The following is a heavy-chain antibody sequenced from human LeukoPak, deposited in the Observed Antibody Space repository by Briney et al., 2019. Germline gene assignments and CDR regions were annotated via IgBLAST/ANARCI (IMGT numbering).Heavy chain of an antibody. CDR1: GGSISSYY. CDR3: ARYYYDSSGYWT. V-gene: IGHV4-4*09. J-gene: IGHJ5*02. CDR2: IYTSGST. D-gene: IGHD3-22*01. Sequence: SETLSLTCTVSGGSISSYYWGWIRQPPGKGLEWIGYIYTSGSTNYNPSLKSRVTISVDTSKNQFSLKLSSVTAADTAVYYCARYYYDSSGYWTWGQGTLVTVSS.